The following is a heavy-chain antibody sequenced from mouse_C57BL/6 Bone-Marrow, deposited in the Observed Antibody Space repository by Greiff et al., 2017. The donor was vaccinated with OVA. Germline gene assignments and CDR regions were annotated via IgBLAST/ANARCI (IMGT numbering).Heavy chain of an antibody. D-gene: IGHD1-1*01. J-gene: IGHJ1*03. V-gene: IGHV1-39*01. CDR2: INPNYGTT. CDR3: ARPHYYGSPWYFDV. Sequence: EVKLVESGPELVKPGASVKISCKASGYSFTDYNMNWVKQSNGKSLEWIGVINPNYGTTSYNQKFKGKATLTVDQSSSTAYMQLNSLTSEDSAVYYCARPHYYGSPWYFDVWGTGTTVTVSS. CDR1: GYSFTDYN.